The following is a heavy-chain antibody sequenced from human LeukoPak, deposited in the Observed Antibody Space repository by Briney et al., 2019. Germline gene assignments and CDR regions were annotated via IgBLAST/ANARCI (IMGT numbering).Heavy chain of an antibody. CDR3: AKELGGGMDY. D-gene: IGHD3-16*01. V-gene: IGHV3-23*01. CDR2: ISGSGGST. Sequence: PGGSLRLSCGASGFTFTSYAMSWVRQAPGKGLEWVSAISGSGGSTYYADSVKGRFTISRDNSKNALYLQMNSLRAEDTAVYYCAKELGGGMDYWGQGTLVTVSS. J-gene: IGHJ4*02. CDR1: GFTFTSYA.